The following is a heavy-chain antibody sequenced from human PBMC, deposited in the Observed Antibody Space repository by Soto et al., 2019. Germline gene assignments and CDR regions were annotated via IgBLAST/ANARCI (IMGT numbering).Heavy chain of an antibody. CDR2: INHLGSI. CDR3: ARVGISHWAYYYYMDV. Sequence: QVQLQQWGAGLLKPSETLSLTCVVSGGSLSDYFWCWIRQPPGMALQWIGEINHLGSINYNPSLKRRVSRSVDTSNNQISLTLNAVTAADTATCYWARVGISHWAYYYYMDVWDRGTTVTVSS. D-gene: IGHD2-21*01. J-gene: IGHJ6*03. V-gene: IGHV4-34*01. CDR1: GGSLSDYF.